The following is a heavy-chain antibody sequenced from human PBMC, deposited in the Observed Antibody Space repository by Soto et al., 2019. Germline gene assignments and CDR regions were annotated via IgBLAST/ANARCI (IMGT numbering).Heavy chain of an antibody. Sequence: EVQLVESGGGLVQPWWCLRLSCAASGFTFSTYWMTLVRQPPGKGLEWVANMDQDGSETYYVDSVRGRFTVARDNATNSLYLQMNSLRVEDTAVYYCVCGGNFFIYWGQGTLVTVSP. V-gene: IGHV3-7*01. CDR1: GFTFSTYW. D-gene: IGHD3-16*01. CDR2: MDQDGSET. J-gene: IGHJ4*02. CDR3: VCGGNFFIY.